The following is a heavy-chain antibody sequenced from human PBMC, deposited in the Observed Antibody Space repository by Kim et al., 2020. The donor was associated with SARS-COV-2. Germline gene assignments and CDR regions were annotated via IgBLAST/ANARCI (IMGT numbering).Heavy chain of an antibody. CDR1: GFTFRDYA. V-gene: IGHV3-30*04. D-gene: IGHD6-19*01. J-gene: IGHJ6*02. Sequence: GGSLRLSCAASGFTFRDYALHWVRQAPGKGLERVAVISYDGSNKYYADSVKGRFTISRVNSKDTLYLHMNSLRIDDTALYYCAKDLAQWLASRYFYGMDVWGQGTTVTVSS. CDR3: AKDLAQWLASRYFYGMDV. CDR2: ISYDGSNK.